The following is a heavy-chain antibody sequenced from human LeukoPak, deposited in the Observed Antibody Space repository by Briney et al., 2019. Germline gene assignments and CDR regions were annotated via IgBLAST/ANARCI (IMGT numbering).Heavy chain of an antibody. Sequence: SETLSLTCAVYGGSFSGDYWSWIRQPPGKGLEWIGEINHSGSTNYNPSLKSRVTTSVDTSKKQFSLKLISVTAADTAVYYCARRSYNAHDAFDIWGQGTMVTVSS. J-gene: IGHJ3*02. D-gene: IGHD1-26*01. CDR1: GGSFSGDY. V-gene: IGHV4-34*01. CDR2: INHSGST. CDR3: ARRSYNAHDAFDI.